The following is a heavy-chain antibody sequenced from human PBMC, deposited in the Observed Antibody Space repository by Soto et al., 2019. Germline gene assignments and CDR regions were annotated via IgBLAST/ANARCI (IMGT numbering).Heavy chain of an antibody. CDR1: GGSISSGGYY. CDR2: IYYSGST. J-gene: IGHJ4*02. Sequence: SETLSLTCTVSGGSISSGGYYWSWIRQHPGKGLEWIGYIYYSGSTYYNPSLKSRVTISVDTSKNQFSLKLSSVTAADTVVYYCASYYYGSGSYLFDYWGQGTLVTVSS. V-gene: IGHV4-31*03. D-gene: IGHD3-10*01. CDR3: ASYYYGSGSYLFDY.